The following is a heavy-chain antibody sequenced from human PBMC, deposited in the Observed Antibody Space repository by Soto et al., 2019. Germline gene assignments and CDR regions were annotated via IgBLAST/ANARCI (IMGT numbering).Heavy chain of an antibody. D-gene: IGHD6-6*01. CDR3: ARESQGIGAARPYYYGIDV. J-gene: IGHJ6*02. V-gene: IGHV6-1*01. Sequence: QVQLQQSGPGLVKPSQTLSLTCAISGDSVSSNSATWNWIRQSPSRGLEWLGRTYYRSKWYDDYPVSVKSRITINPDTSKNQFSLQLNSVTPEDTAVYYCARESQGIGAARPYYYGIDVWGQGTTVTVSS. CDR2: TYYRSKWYD. CDR1: GDSVSSNSAT.